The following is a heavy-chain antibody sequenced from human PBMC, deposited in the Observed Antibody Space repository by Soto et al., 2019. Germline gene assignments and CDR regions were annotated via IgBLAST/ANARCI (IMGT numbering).Heavy chain of an antibody. D-gene: IGHD2-21*02. CDR2: VNPSGGHT. CDR1: GDTFTDYY. V-gene: IGHV1-46*01. CDR3: ARGEHVVVVTAALDY. Sequence: QVQLVQSGAEVKKPGASVKVSCKASGDTFTDYYIHWVRQAPGPGLEWMGTVNPSGGHTTYAQHLRCRITMTRDTSTSTLYIEMTNMKSEATAVYYCARGEHVVVVTAALDYWGQGTLVTVSS. J-gene: IGHJ4*02.